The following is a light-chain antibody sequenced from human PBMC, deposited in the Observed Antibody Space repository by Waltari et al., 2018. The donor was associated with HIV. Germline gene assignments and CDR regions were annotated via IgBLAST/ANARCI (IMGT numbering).Light chain of an antibody. Sequence: SSVLTQPPSVSVAPGQTARIACGGNNIGSISVHWYQQKTGQAPVLVVDNDDDRPSGIPERFSGSNSGNTATLTISRVEAGDEADYYCQVWDNSRDHLVFGGGTKLTVL. CDR3: QVWDNSRDHLV. V-gene: IGLV3-21*02. J-gene: IGLJ2*01. CDR1: NIGSIS. CDR2: NDD.